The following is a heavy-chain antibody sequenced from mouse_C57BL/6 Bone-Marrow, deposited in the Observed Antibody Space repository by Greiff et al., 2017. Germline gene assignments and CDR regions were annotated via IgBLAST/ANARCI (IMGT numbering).Heavy chain of an antibody. V-gene: IGHV1-15*01. D-gene: IGHD3-2*02. CDR2: IDPETGGT. Sequence: QVQLQQSGAELVRPGASVTLSCKASGYTFTDYEMHWVKQTPVHGLEWIGAIDPETGGTAYNQKFKGKAILTADKSSSTAYMELRSLTSEDSAVYYCTRWGLRLLFAYWGQGTLVTVSA. CDR1: GYTFTDYE. CDR3: TRWGLRLLFAY. J-gene: IGHJ3*01.